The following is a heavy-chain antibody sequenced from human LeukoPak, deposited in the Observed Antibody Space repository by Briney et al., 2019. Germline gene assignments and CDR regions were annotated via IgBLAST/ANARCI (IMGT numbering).Heavy chain of an antibody. Sequence: ASVTVSCKASGYTFTGYYMHWVRQAPGQGLEWMGWINPNSGGTNYAQKFQGRVTMTRDTSISTAYMELSRLRSDDTAVYYCAREGTYSSSSNFDYWGQGTLVTVSS. CDR1: GYTFTGYY. V-gene: IGHV1-2*02. J-gene: IGHJ4*02. D-gene: IGHD6-6*01. CDR2: INPNSGGT. CDR3: AREGTYSSSSNFDY.